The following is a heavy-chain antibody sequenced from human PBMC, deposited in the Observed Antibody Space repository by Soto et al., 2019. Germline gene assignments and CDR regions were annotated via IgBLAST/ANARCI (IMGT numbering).Heavy chain of an antibody. D-gene: IGHD2-2*01. J-gene: IGHJ4*02. Sequence: GGSLRLSCEASGFTFGNYGMHWVRQSPGRGLDWVAIISSDGENAHYADSVKGRFTISRDNSNNTLYLQMSRLTTEDTAFYYCARVAGSEYLRAVPHYYDYWGQGTLVTVSS. V-gene: IGHV3-30*03. CDR1: GFTFGNYG. CDR2: ISSDGENA. CDR3: ARVAGSEYLRAVPHYYDY.